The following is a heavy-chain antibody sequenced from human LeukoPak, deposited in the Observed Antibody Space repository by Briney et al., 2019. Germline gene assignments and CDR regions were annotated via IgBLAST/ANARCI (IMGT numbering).Heavy chain of an antibody. D-gene: IGHD3-3*01. Sequence: GGSLRLSCAASRFTFSSYWMSWVRQAPGKGLEWVAHIKQDGSEKYYVDSVKGRFTISRDNAKNSLYLQLNSLRAEDTAVYYCARDNTYYDFWSGYFAPSGMDVWGQGTTVTVSS. CDR2: IKQDGSEK. CDR1: RFTFSSYW. CDR3: ARDNTYYDFWSGYFAPSGMDV. J-gene: IGHJ6*02. V-gene: IGHV3-7*01.